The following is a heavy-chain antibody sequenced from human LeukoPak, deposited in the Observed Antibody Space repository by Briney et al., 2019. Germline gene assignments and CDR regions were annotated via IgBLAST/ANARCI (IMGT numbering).Heavy chain of an antibody. CDR2: IYYSGGT. D-gene: IGHD3-10*01. CDR1: GGSISSYY. Sequence: PSETLSLTCTVSGGSISSYYWSWIRQPPGKGLEWIGYIYYSGGTNYNPSLKSRVTISVDTSKNQFSLKLSSVTAADTAVYYCARGSRWSGVRGYYFDYWGQGTLVTVSS. J-gene: IGHJ4*02. CDR3: ARGSRWSGVRGYYFDY. V-gene: IGHV4-59*12.